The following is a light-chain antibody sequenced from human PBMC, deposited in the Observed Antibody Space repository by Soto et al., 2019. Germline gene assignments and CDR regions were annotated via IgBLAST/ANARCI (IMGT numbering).Light chain of an antibody. CDR1: QSISDW. V-gene: IGKV1-5*03. Sequence: DIQMTQSPSTLSASVGDRVTITCRASQSISDWLAWYQQKPGKAPKLLIYRASSLESGAPSRFSGSGSGTEFTLTISSLQPDDFASYYCQQYNSYWTFGQGTKVDIK. CDR3: QQYNSYWT. CDR2: RAS. J-gene: IGKJ1*01.